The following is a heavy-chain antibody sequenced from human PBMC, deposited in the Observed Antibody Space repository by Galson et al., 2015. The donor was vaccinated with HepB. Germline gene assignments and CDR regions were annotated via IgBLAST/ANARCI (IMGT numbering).Heavy chain of an antibody. V-gene: IGHV4-59*08. Sequence: SETLSLTCTVSNGSISPYYWSWIRQPPGKGLEWIGSIYYVGDTNYNPSLRSRVPISVDTSKNLFSLRRSSVTAADTAVYYFARNSLIRDFWSGYYFYFDSWGQGTLVTVSS. CDR1: NGSISPYY. CDR3: ARNSLIRDFWSGYYFYFDS. J-gene: IGHJ4*02. CDR2: IYYVGDT. D-gene: IGHD3-3*01.